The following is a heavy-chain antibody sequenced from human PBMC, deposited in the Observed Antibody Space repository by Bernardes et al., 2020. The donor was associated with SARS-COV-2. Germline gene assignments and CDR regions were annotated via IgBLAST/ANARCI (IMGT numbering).Heavy chain of an antibody. CDR1: GFTFSSYA. CDR3: VKDGQHYDIPPHYFDS. Sequence: GGSLRLSCSASGFTFSSYAMHWVRQAPGKGLEFVSVINSNGSSTYSADSARGRFTISRDNSKNALYLQMSSLRAEDTAVYYCVKDGQHYDIPPHYFDSWGQGSLVTVSS. CDR2: INSNGSST. V-gene: IGHV3-64D*06. D-gene: IGHD3-9*01. J-gene: IGHJ4*02.